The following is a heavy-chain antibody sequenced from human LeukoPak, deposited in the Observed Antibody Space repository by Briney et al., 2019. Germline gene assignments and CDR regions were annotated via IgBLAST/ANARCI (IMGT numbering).Heavy chain of an antibody. CDR1: GGSISSSSYY. CDR3: ARVTPLASRFDL. Sequence: SETLSLTCTVSGGSISSSSYYWGWIRQPPGKGLEWIGSIYYSGSTYYNPSLKSRVTISVDTSKNQFSLKLSSVTAADTAMYYCARVTPLASRFDLWGRGTLVTVSS. V-gene: IGHV4-39*07. J-gene: IGHJ2*01. CDR2: IYYSGST.